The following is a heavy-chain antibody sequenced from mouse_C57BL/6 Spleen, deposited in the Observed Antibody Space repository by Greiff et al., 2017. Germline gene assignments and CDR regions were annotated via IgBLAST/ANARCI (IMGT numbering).Heavy chain of an antibody. V-gene: IGHV1-18*01. Sequence: EVKLVESGPELVKPGASVKIPCKASGYTFTDYNMDWVKQSHGKSLEWIGDINPNNGGTIYNQKFKGKATLTVDKSSSTAYMELRSLTSEDTAVYYCARKDWAFAYWGQGTLVTVSA. CDR1: GYTFTDYN. D-gene: IGHD4-1*01. J-gene: IGHJ3*01. CDR2: INPNNGGT. CDR3: ARKDWAFAY.